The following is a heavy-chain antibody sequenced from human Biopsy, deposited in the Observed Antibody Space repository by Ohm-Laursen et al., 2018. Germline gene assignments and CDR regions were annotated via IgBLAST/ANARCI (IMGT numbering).Heavy chain of an antibody. CDR2: INHRGSP. D-gene: IGHD3-16*01. Sequence: SDTLSLTCAVYGGSFSGYYWTWIRQPPGKGLECMGEINHRGSPSYNPYLKSRITVIVEKSKNQFSQKLRSVSAAETAVYFCARALDYYDPYYYYAMDVWGQGTSVTVSS. CDR1: GGSFSGYY. V-gene: IGHV4-34*01. CDR3: ARALDYYDPYYYYAMDV. J-gene: IGHJ6*02.